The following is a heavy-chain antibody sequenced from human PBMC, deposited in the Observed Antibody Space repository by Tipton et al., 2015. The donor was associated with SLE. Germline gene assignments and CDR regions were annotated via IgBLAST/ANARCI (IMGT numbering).Heavy chain of an antibody. CDR1: GGSISSYY. D-gene: IGHD3-9*01. CDR3: ARDISDAPMAWAFDI. Sequence: TLSLTCTVSGGSISSYYWSWIRQPPGKGLEWIGEINHSGSTNYNPSLKSRVTISVDTSKNQFSLKLSSVTAADAAVYYCARDISDAPMAWAFDIWGQGTMVTVSS. V-gene: IGHV4-34*01. J-gene: IGHJ3*02. CDR2: INHSGST.